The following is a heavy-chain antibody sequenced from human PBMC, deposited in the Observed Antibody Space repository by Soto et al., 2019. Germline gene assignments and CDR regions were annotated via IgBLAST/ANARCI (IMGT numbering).Heavy chain of an antibody. CDR2: INHSGST. CDR1: GGSFSGYY. J-gene: IGHJ6*03. D-gene: IGHD3-3*01. Sequence: SETLSLTCAVYGGSFSGYYWSWIRQPPGKGLEWIGEINHSGSTNYNPSLKSRVTISVDTSKNQFSLKLSSVTAADTAVYYCARPPRTYYDFWSGYRDDYYYYMDLWGKGTSVTVSS. CDR3: ARPPRTYYDFWSGYRDDYYYYMDL. V-gene: IGHV4-34*01.